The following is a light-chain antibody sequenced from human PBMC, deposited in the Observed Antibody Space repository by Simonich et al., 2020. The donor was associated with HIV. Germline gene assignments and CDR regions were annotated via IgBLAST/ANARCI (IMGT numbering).Light chain of an antibody. CDR2: DAS. V-gene: IGKV1-33*01. Sequence: DIQMTQFPSSLSASVGDRVTITCQASQDISNFLNWYQQKPGEAPKFLIYDASNLETGVPSRFSGSGSGTDFTFTISSLQPEDIATYYCQQYDNLPITFGQGTRLEIK. J-gene: IGKJ5*01. CDR3: QQYDNLPIT. CDR1: QDISNF.